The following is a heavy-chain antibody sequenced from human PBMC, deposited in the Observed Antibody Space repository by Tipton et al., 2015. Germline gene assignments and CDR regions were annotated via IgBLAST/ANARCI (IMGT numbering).Heavy chain of an antibody. CDR1: SDSISKCY. CDR3: ARDLEHGMDV. J-gene: IGHJ6*02. D-gene: IGHD5-24*01. V-gene: IGHV4-59*01. Sequence: TLSLTCSVSSDSISKCYWSWIRQPPGKELEWIGYIQYSGSTNYNPSLKSRVTISVDTSKTQFSLTLNSVTAADTAVYYCARDLEHGMDVWGQGTTVTVSS. CDR2: IQYSGST.